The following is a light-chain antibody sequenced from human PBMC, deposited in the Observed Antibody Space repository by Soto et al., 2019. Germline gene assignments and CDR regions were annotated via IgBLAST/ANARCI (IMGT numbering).Light chain of an antibody. CDR3: SSYADTNAYVL. CDR1: SSDVGGYDY. Sequence: QSALTQPPSASGSPGQSVTISCTGTSSDVGGYDYVSWYQRHPGKAPKLLIYEVSKRPSGVPDSFSGSKSGNTASLTVSGLQADDEADYYCSSYADTNAYVLFGGGTKLTVL. V-gene: IGLV2-8*01. J-gene: IGLJ2*01. CDR2: EVS.